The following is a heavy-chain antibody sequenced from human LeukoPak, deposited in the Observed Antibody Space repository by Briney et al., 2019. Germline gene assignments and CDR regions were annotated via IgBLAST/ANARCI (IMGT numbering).Heavy chain of an antibody. D-gene: IGHD1-26*01. CDR3: ARSGRGGAFDI. V-gene: IGHV3-74*01. J-gene: IGHJ3*02. CDR2: IYSDGSRT. CDR1: GFTFSSYW. Sequence: GGSLRLSCAASGFTFSSYWMHWVRQGPGKGLVWVSRIYSDGSRTTYADSVKGRFTISGDNAKNTLYLQMNRLRAEDTAVYFCARSGRGGAFDIWGQGTMVTVSS.